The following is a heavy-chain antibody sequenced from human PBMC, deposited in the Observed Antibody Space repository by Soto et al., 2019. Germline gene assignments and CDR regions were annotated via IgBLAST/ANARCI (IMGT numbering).Heavy chain of an antibody. J-gene: IGHJ6*02. V-gene: IGHV3-23*01. CDR3: SKGAGRNYYYPMDV. Sequence: GGSLRLSCAASGFSFSDYVINWVRQAPGKGLEWVSTITTGGGRTYNADSVKGRFTTSRDNFKNTLFLQMNSLRAEDTAVYYCSKGAGRNYYYPMDVWGQGTTVTVSS. D-gene: IGHD2-15*01. CDR2: ITTGGGRT. CDR1: GFSFSDYV.